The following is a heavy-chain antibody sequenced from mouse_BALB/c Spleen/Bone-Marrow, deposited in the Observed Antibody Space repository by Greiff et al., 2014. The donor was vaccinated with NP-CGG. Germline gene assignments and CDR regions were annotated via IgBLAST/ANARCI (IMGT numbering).Heavy chain of an antibody. CDR2: INPRRGYT. J-gene: IGHJ2*01. Sequence: QVQLKQSGAELARPGASVKMSCKASGYTFTSYTMHWVKQRPGQGLEWIGYINPRRGYTNYNQKFKDKATLTADKSSSTAYMQLRSLTSEDSAVYYCARGLYYYGSSSNCDYWGQGTTLTVSS. D-gene: IGHD1-1*01. CDR1: GYTFTSYT. V-gene: IGHV1-4*01. CDR3: ARGLYYYGSSSNCDY.